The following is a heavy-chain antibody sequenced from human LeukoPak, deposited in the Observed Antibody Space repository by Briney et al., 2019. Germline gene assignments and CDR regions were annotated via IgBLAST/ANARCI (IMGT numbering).Heavy chain of an antibody. V-gene: IGHV3-30*04. CDR1: GSTFSSCA. CDR3: ARDHIPAANQFDY. CDR2: MSYDGSNK. D-gene: IGHD2-2*01. Sequence: GRSLRLSCAASGSTFSSCAMHWVRQAPGKGLEWVAIMSYDGSNKYYADSVKGRFTISRDNSKSTLYLQMNSLRPEDTAVYYCARDHIPAANQFDYWGQGTLVTVSS. J-gene: IGHJ4*02.